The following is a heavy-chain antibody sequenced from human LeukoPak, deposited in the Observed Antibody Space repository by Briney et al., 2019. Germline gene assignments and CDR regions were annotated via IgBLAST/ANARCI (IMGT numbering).Heavy chain of an antibody. CDR2: IYYSGST. J-gene: IGHJ6*02. CDR3: ASRGYSYGFYYYGVDV. Sequence: NPSETLSLTCTVSGGSISSGGYYWSWIRQHPGKGLEWIGYIYYSGSTYYNPSLKSRVTISVDTSKNQFSLKLSSVTAADTAVYYCASRGYSYGFYYYGVDVWGQGTTVSVSS. V-gene: IGHV4-31*03. CDR1: GGSISSGGYY. D-gene: IGHD5-18*01.